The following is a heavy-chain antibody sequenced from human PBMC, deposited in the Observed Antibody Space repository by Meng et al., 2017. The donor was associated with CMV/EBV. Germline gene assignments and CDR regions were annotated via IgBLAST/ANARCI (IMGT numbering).Heavy chain of an antibody. Sequence: SGGSISSGGYYWSWIRQHPGKGLEWIGYIYYSGGTYYNPSLKSRVTISVDTSKNQFSLKLSSVTAADTAVYYCARGTTVGATYAVDYWGQGTLVTVSS. CDR2: IYYSGGT. CDR3: ARGTTVGATYAVDY. CDR1: GGSISSGGYY. J-gene: IGHJ4*02. D-gene: IGHD1-26*01. V-gene: IGHV4-31*02.